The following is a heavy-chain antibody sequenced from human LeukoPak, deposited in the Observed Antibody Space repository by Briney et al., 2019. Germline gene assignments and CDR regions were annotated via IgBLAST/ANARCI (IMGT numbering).Heavy chain of an antibody. CDR2: MNPNSGNT. J-gene: IGHJ6*03. Sequence: GASVKVSCKASGYTFTSYDINWVRQATGQGLEWMGWMNPNSGNTGYAQKFQGRVTITRNTSISTAYMKLSSLRSEDTAVYYCAREPHYYYYMDVWGKGTTVTVSS. V-gene: IGHV1-8*03. D-gene: IGHD1-14*01. CDR1: GYTFTSYD. CDR3: AREPHYYYYMDV.